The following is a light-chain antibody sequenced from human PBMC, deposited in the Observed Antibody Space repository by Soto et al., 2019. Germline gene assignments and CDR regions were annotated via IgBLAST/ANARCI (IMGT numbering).Light chain of an antibody. Sequence: EIVFTQSPATLSFSPGERATLSCRASQSVSSYLAWYQQKPGQAPRLLIYDASNRATGIPARFSGSGSGTDFTLTISSLEPEDFAVYYCQQRSNWPRATFGGGTKVDIK. CDR2: DAS. J-gene: IGKJ4*01. CDR1: QSVSSY. CDR3: QQRSNWPRAT. V-gene: IGKV3-11*01.